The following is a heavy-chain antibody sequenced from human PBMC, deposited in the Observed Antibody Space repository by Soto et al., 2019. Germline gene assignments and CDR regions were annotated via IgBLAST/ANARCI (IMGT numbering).Heavy chain of an antibody. Sequence: QVQLVQSGAEVKKPGSSVKVSCKASGGTFSSYAISWVRQAPGQGLEWMGGIIPIFGTANYAQKFQGRVTTSADESTSTAYRELSSLRSEGTAVYYCARVVTVVKSFHYWYFDLWGRGTMVTVS. CDR1: GGTFSSYA. CDR3: ARVVTVVKSFHYWYFDL. D-gene: IGHD2-15*01. CDR2: IIPIFGTA. V-gene: IGHV1-69*12. J-gene: IGHJ2*01.